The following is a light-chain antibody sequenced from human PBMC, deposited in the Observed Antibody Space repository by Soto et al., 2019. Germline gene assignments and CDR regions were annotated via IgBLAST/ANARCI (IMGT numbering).Light chain of an antibody. CDR1: SSDVGGYNY. V-gene: IGLV2-14*01. CDR3: SSYTSSSNLV. CDR2: DVS. Sequence: QSALTQPASVSGSPGQSITISCTGTSSDVGGYNYVSWYQQHPGKAPKLMIYDVSNRPSGVSNRFSGSQSGNTASLTISGLQAEDEADYYCSSYTSSSNLVFGGGTKLTVL. J-gene: IGLJ2*01.